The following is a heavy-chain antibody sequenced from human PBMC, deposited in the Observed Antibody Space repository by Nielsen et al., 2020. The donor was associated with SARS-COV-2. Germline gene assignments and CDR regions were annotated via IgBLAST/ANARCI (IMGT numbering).Heavy chain of an antibody. D-gene: IGHD3-10*01. V-gene: IGHV3-23*01. CDR3: AKAPYGSGRQIDY. CDR1: GFTFNNFA. J-gene: IGHJ4*02. Sequence: LSLTCAASGFTFNNFAMSWVRQPPEKGLEWVSGISGSGDYTYYGDSVKGRFTISRDNSKNTLYLQMNSLRAEDTAVYYCAKAPYGSGRQIDYWGQGTLVTVSS. CDR2: ISGSGDYT.